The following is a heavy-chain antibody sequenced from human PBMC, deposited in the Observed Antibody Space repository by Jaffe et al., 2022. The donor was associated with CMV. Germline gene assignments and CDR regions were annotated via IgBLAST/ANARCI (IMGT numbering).Heavy chain of an antibody. CDR3: ARRFSSCSSTSCYAAFDI. CDR1: GFTFSSYS. V-gene: IGHV3-21*01. J-gene: IGHJ3*02. Sequence: EVQLVESGGGLVKPGGSLRLSCAASGFTFSSYSMNWVRQAPGKGLEWVSSISSSSSYIYYADSVKGRFTISRDNAKNSLYLQMNSLRAEDTAVYYCARRFSSCSSTSCYAAFDIWGQGTMVTVSS. D-gene: IGHD2-2*01. CDR2: ISSSSSYI.